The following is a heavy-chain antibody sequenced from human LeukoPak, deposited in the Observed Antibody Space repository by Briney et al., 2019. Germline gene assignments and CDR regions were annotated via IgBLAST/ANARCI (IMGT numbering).Heavy chain of an antibody. J-gene: IGHJ5*02. CDR3: ARDHTGWFDP. D-gene: IGHD2-8*02. CDR1: GFTFSSYA. Sequence: GGSLRLSCAASGFTFSSYAMHWVRQAPGKGLEYVSAISSNGDSSYYANSVKGRFTISRDNSKNTLYLQMGSLRAEDMAVYYCARDHTGWFDPWGQGTLVTVPS. CDR2: ISSNGDSS. V-gene: IGHV3-64*01.